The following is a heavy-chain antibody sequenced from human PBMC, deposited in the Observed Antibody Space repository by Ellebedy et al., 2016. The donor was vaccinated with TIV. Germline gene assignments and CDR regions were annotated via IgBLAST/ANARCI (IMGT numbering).Heavy chain of an antibody. CDR3: AGDYGAYFDY. J-gene: IGHJ4*02. CDR2: IYYSGST. V-gene: IGHV4-59*08. Sequence: MPSETLSLTCTVSGEFLSPYYWSWIRQPPGKGLEWIGYIYYSGSTNYNPSLKSRVTISVDMSKNQFSLRLSSVTAADTAVYYCAGDYGAYFDYWGQGTLVTVSS. CDR1: GEFLSPYY. D-gene: IGHD4-17*01.